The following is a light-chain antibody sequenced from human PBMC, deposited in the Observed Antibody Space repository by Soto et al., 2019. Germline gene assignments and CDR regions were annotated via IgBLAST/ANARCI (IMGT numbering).Light chain of an antibody. Sequence: EIVLTQSPRTLSLSPGESATLSCRASQNVYINSLAWFQQKPGQTPRLLIYGPSTWAAGVPDRFTGSGSGADFALTITSLEPEDFAMYYCQQYGGAPFTFGPGTRV. V-gene: IGKV3-20*01. CDR1: QNVYINS. J-gene: IGKJ3*01. CDR3: QQYGGAPFT. CDR2: GPS.